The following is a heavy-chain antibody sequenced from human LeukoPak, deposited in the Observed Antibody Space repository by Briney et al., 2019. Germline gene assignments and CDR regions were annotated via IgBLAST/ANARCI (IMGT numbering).Heavy chain of an antibody. J-gene: IGHJ4*02. CDR1: GYSFTSYW. CDR3: ARHYYYDSSGWENDY. D-gene: IGHD3-22*01. V-gene: IGHV5-10-1*01. CDR2: IDPSDSYT. Sequence: GESLRISCKGSGYSFTSYWISWVRQMPGKGLEWMGRIDPSDSYTNYSPSFQGHVTISADKSINTAYLQWSSLKASDTAMYYCARHYYYDSSGWENDYWGQGTLVTVSS.